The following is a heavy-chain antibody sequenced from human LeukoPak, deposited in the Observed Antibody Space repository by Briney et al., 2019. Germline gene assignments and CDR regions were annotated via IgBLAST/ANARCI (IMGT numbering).Heavy chain of an antibody. CDR2: IYYNGRT. V-gene: IGHV4-39*07. CDR1: GGSISSSSYY. J-gene: IGHJ5*02. Sequence: SETLSLTCTVSGGSISSSSYYWGWVRQPPGKGLERIGSIYYNGRTYYSPSLKSRVTISIDTSNQFSLRLDSMTAADTAVYYCVRDPKSAVAADWFDPWGQGTLVTVSS. D-gene: IGHD6-19*01. CDR3: VRDPKSAVAADWFDP.